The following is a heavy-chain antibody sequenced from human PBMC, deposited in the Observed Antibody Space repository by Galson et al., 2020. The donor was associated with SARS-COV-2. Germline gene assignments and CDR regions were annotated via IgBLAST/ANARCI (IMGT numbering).Heavy chain of an antibody. CDR1: GYTFTSYA. Sequence: ASVKVSCKASGYTFTSYAMHWVRQAPGQRLEWMGWINAGNGNTKYSQKFQGRVTITRDTSASTAYMELSSLRSEDTAVYYCASSGSYGAEWGAFDIWGQGTMVTVSS. J-gene: IGHJ3*02. CDR3: ASSGSYGAEWGAFDI. V-gene: IGHV1-3*01. CDR2: INAGNGNT. D-gene: IGHD1-26*01.